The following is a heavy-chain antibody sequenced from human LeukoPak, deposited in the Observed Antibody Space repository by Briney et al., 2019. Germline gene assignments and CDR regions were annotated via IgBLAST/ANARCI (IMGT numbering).Heavy chain of an antibody. CDR2: ISGNGDST. Sequence: GSLRLSCAASGFTFSSYAMSWVRQAPGKGLELVSAISGNGDSTYYADSVKGRFTISRDNSKNTLYLQMASLRAEDTAVYYCAKGYCTSTNCALGRIVKIDYWGQGTLVTVSS. V-gene: IGHV3-23*01. CDR1: GFTFSSYA. D-gene: IGHD2-2*01. J-gene: IGHJ4*02. CDR3: AKGYCTSTNCALGRIVKIDY.